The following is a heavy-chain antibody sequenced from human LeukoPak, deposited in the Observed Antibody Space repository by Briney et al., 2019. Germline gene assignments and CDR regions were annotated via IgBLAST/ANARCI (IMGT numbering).Heavy chain of an antibody. CDR2: ISSSSSYI. CDR1: GFTFSSYS. Sequence: PGGSLRLSCAASGFTFSSYSMNWVRQAPGKGLEWVSSISSSSSYIYYADSVKGRFTISRDNAKNSLYLQMNSLRAEDTAVYYCARLTITGTPYYYYYMDVWGKGTTVTVSS. D-gene: IGHD1-7*01. J-gene: IGHJ6*03. V-gene: IGHV3-21*01. CDR3: ARLTITGTPYYYYYMDV.